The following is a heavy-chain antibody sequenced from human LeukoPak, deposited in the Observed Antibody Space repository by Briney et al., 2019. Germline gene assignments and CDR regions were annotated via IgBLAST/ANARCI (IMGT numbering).Heavy chain of an antibody. V-gene: IGHV3-53*01. J-gene: IGHJ3*02. Sequence: GGSLRLSCAASGFTVSSSYMSWVRQAPGKGLEWVSVIYAGGSTYYADSVKGRFTISRDNSKNTLYLQMNSLRAEDTAVYYCAKDESGDYYDISAFDIWGQGTMVTVSS. CDR3: AKDESGDYYDISAFDI. CDR1: GFTVSSSY. CDR2: IYAGGST. D-gene: IGHD3-22*01.